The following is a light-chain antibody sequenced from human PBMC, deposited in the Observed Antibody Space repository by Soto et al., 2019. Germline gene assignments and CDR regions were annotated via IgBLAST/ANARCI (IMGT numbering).Light chain of an antibody. V-gene: IGKV1-5*03. CDR1: DFINNW. Sequence: DIQMTQSPSTLSASIGDRVTITCRASDFINNWVAWYQQKPGKAPKVLIYRATTLQRGVPSRFSGSGSGTDFTLTISSLQPDDFSTYYCLQYDRYPFTFGPGTTVDVK. CDR2: RAT. CDR3: LQYDRYPFT. J-gene: IGKJ3*01.